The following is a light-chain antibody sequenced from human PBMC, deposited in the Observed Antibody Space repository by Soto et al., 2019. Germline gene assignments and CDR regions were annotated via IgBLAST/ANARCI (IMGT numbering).Light chain of an antibody. Sequence: VMRQSPPTLSVGPGERVTFPCRASQRVSRKLAWYQHKPGQAPRLLISGASTGATGIPARFSGSGSGTEFTLTISSLQSEGCAIYYCQQYHTWPITFGGRTKVDIK. CDR2: GAS. CDR1: QRVSRK. J-gene: IGKJ4*01. V-gene: IGKV3-15*01. CDR3: QQYHTWPIT.